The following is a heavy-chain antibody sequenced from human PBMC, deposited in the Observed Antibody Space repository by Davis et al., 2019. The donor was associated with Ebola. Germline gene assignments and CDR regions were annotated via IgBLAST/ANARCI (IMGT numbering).Heavy chain of an antibody. Sequence: PGGSLRLSCAASGFPFRSYAMHWVRQAPGKGLEWVAAISHDGIKKYHTDSVRGRFTISRDNSKNTLYLEMHSLRPEDTAVYYCACVSTGVWDYDVLVDVWGHGTTVIVSS. D-gene: IGHD3-9*01. CDR2: ISHDGIKK. CDR3: ACVSTGVWDYDVLVDV. CDR1: GFPFRSYA. J-gene: IGHJ6*02. V-gene: IGHV3-30-3*01.